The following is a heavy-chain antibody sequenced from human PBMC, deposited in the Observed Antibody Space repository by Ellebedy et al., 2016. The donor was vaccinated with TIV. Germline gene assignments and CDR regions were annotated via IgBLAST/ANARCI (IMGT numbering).Heavy chain of an antibody. CDR1: GFSFRSYG. CDR3: ARGPTGGYFEY. V-gene: IGHV3-33*01. J-gene: IGHJ4*02. D-gene: IGHD7-27*01. Sequence: GGSLRLXCAASGFSFRSYGMHWVRQAPGKALEWVATIWHDGSNKYHTASVKGRFTISRDNSNSTLHLQMSGLRVADTAVYYCARGPTGGYFEYWGRGALVIVSS. CDR2: IWHDGSNK.